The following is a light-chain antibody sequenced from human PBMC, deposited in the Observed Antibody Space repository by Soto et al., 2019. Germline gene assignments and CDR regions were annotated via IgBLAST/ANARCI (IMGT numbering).Light chain of an antibody. Sequence: EIGMTQSPATLSVSPGERATLSCRASQSVRSDLAWYQQKPGQAPRLLIYGASTRATGIPARFSGSGSGTEFTLTISSLQSEDFAVYYCQQYNNWPQTFGQWTNVEIK. CDR2: GAS. CDR3: QQYNNWPQT. CDR1: QSVRSD. V-gene: IGKV3-15*01. J-gene: IGKJ1*01.